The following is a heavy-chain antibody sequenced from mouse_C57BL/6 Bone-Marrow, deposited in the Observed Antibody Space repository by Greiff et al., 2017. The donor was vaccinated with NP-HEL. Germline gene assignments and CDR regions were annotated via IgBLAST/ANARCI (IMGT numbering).Heavy chain of an antibody. CDR1: GFTFSDYG. Sequence: EVMLVESGGGLVQPGGSLKLSCAASGFTFSDYGMAWVRQAPRKGPEWVAFISNLAYSIYYADTVTGRFTISRENAKNTLYLEMSSLRSEDTAMYYCARQDYYGSSLYAMDYWGQGTSVTVSS. D-gene: IGHD1-1*01. J-gene: IGHJ4*01. V-gene: IGHV5-15*01. CDR2: ISNLAYSI. CDR3: ARQDYYGSSLYAMDY.